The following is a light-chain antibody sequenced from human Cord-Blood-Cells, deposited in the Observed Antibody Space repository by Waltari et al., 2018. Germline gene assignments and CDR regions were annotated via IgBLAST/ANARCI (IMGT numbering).Light chain of an antibody. CDR3: RQSYRTPT. Sequence: DIQLTQSPSFLSASVGDRVTISCRACQGISSYLAWYQQKPGRAPKLLSYAASRLQSGVPSRCGGSGSGTDFTLAISSLQPEDFATYYWRQSYRTPTVGQGAKVEIE. V-gene: IGKV1-39*01. CDR1: QGISSY. J-gene: IGKJ1*01. CDR2: AAS.